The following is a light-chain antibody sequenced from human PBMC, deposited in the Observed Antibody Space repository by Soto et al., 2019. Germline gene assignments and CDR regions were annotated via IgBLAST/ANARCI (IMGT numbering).Light chain of an antibody. CDR2: NSN. Sequence: QAVVTQPSSASGTPGQRVTISCSGSSSNIGSYPVNWCQQLPGAAPKVLIYNSNQRPSGVPDRFSASKSGTSASLAISGLQSEDEADYYCAAWDDSLNGYVFGTGTKVTVL. CDR3: AAWDDSLNGYV. V-gene: IGLV1-44*01. CDR1: SSNIGSYP. J-gene: IGLJ1*01.